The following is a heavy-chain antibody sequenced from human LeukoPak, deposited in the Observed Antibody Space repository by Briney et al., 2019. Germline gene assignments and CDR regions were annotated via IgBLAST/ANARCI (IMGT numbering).Heavy chain of an antibody. Sequence: GGSLRLSCAASGFTVSSYYMSWVRQAPGKGLEWVSLIYSGGSTYYADSVKDRFTISRDSSKNTLYLQMNSLRAEDTAVYYCARVGGSYEFDYWGQGTLVTVSS. CDR2: IYSGGST. J-gene: IGHJ4*02. CDR3: ARVGGSYEFDY. D-gene: IGHD1-26*01. V-gene: IGHV3-66*01. CDR1: GFTVSSYY.